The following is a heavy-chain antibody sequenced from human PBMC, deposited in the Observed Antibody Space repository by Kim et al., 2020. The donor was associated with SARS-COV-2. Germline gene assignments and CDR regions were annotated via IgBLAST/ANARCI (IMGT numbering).Heavy chain of an antibody. Sequence: GGSLRLSCAASGFTFDDYGMSWVRQAPGNGLEWVSGINWNGGSIGYADSVKGRLTISRDNAKNSLYLQMNSLRAEDTALYYCAKDKGGYSYGFPDYWGQGTLVTVSS. D-gene: IGHD5-18*01. V-gene: IGHV3-20*04. CDR2: INWNGGSI. CDR3: AKDKGGYSYGFPDY. CDR1: GFTFDDYG. J-gene: IGHJ4*02.